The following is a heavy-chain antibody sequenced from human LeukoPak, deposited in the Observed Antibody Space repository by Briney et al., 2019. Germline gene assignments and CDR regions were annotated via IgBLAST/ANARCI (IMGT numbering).Heavy chain of an antibody. D-gene: IGHD3-10*01. J-gene: IGHJ4*02. CDR2: INPSGGST. CDR1: GYTFTSHD. V-gene: IGHV1-46*01. CDR3: ARDRHVTLWFGEPISPLDY. Sequence: ASVKVSCKASGYTFTSHDINWVRQAPGQGLEWMGIINPSGGSTSYAQKFQGRVTMTRDTSTSTVYMELSSLRSEDTAVYYCARDRHVTLWFGEPISPLDYWGQGTLVTVSS.